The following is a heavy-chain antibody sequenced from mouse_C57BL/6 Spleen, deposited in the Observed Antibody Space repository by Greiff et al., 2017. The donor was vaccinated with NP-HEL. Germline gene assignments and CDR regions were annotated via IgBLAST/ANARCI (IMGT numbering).Heavy chain of an antibody. Sequence: EVKVVESGGGLVQPGGSLSLSCAASGFTFTDYYMSWVRQPPGKALEWLGFIRNKANGYTTEYSASVKGRFTISRDNSQSILYLQMNALRAEDSATYYCARTYGSSRFDYWGQGTTLTVSS. CDR2: IRNKANGYTT. J-gene: IGHJ2*01. V-gene: IGHV7-3*01. CDR3: ARTYGSSRFDY. CDR1: GFTFTDYY. D-gene: IGHD1-1*01.